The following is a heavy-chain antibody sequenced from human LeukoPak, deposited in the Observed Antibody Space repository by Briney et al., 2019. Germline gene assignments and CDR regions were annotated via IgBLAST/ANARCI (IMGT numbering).Heavy chain of an antibody. Sequence: PGGSLRLSCAASGFTVSSNYMSWVREAPGKGLEWVSVIYSGGSTYYAASVKARFTISRPNYKNTLYLQMNSLRAEDTAVYYCARGPGAFDIWGQGTMVTVSS. CDR3: ARGPGAFDI. J-gene: IGHJ3*02. CDR2: IYSGGST. CDR1: GFTVSSNY. V-gene: IGHV3-53*04.